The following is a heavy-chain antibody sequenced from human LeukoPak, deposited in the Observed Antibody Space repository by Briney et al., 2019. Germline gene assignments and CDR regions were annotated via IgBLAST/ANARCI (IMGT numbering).Heavy chain of an antibody. CDR1: GFTFSSYA. D-gene: IGHD2-15*01. V-gene: IGHV3-23*01. Sequence: GGSLRLSCAASGFTFSSYAMSWVRQAPGKGLEWVSAISGSGGSTYYADSVKGRSTISRDNSKNTLYLQMNSLRAEDTAVYYCAKDPRGYCSGGSCYLGSDYWGQGTLVTVSS. CDR3: AKDPRGYCSGGSCYLGSDY. CDR2: ISGSGGST. J-gene: IGHJ4*02.